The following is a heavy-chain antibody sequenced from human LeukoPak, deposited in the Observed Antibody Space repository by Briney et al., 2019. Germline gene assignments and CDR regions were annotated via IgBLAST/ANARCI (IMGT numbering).Heavy chain of an antibody. D-gene: IGHD3-22*01. CDR3: VTTTRGYSRDY. J-gene: IGHJ4*02. CDR1: GFTFSNSW. Sequence: GGSLRLSCAAYGFTFSNSWMSWVRQAPGQGLEWVANINQGGNDKQYVDSIKGRFTISRDNAKNSLFLQMDGLRVEDTAVYYSVTTTRGYSRDYWGQGTLVTVSS. V-gene: IGHV3-7*01. CDR2: INQGGNDK.